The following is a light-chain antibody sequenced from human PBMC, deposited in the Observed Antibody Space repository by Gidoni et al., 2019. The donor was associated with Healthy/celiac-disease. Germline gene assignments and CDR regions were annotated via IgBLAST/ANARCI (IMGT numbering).Light chain of an antibody. J-gene: IGKJ5*01. CDR3: QQYNSYLIT. Sequence: LHMTQSPSTLSASVGDRVNITCRASQSISSWLAWYQQKPGKAHKLLIYKASSLESGVPSRFSGSGSGTEFTLTISSLQPDDFATYYCQQYNSYLITFGQGTRLEIK. CDR2: KAS. CDR1: QSISSW. V-gene: IGKV1-5*03.